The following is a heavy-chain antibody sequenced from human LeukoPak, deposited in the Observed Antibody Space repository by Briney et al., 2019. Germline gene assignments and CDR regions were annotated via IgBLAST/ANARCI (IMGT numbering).Heavy chain of an antibody. CDR1: GVSITSSTYF. CDR2: MDFSGST. J-gene: IGHJ4*02. Sequence: PSETLSLTCSVSGVSITSSTYFWSWIRQPAGKALEWIGRMDFSGSTNYNPSLRSRVTLSLDTSKNQFSLKLTSVTAADTAVYYCARRPSGSSYGLAYYFDQWSQGTLVTVSS. D-gene: IGHD3-10*01. CDR3: ARRPSGSSYGLAYYFDQ. V-gene: IGHV4-61*02.